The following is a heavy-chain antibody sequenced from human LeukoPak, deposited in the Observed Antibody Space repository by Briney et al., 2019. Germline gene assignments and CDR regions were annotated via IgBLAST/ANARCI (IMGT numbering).Heavy chain of an antibody. J-gene: IGHJ4*02. CDR3: AREGGGFYYDSSGYCDY. Sequence: ASVKVSCKASGYTFTAYYMHWVRQAPGQGLEWMGWISAYNGNTNYAQKLQGRVTMTTDTSTSTAYMELRSLRSDDTAVYYCAREGGGFYYDSSGYCDYWGQGTLVTVSS. CDR1: GYTFTAYY. V-gene: IGHV1-18*04. D-gene: IGHD3-22*01. CDR2: ISAYNGNT.